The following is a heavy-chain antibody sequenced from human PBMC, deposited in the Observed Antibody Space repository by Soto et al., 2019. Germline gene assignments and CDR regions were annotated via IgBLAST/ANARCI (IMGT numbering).Heavy chain of an antibody. CDR1: GDSVSSNSAA. CDR3: ARMGGYDFWFDP. Sequence: PSQTLSLTCVISGDSVSSNSAAWNWIRQSPSRGLEWLGRTYYRSRWYNYYAISVKSRLTINPDTSKNQFSLQLNSVTPADTAVYYCARMGGYDFWFDPWGQGTLVTVSS. V-gene: IGHV6-1*01. D-gene: IGHD5-12*01. J-gene: IGHJ5*02. CDR2: TYYRSRWYN.